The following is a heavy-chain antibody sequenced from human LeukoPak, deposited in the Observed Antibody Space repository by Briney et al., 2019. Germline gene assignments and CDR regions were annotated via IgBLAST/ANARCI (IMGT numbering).Heavy chain of an antibody. CDR2: IRYDGSNK. CDR3: AKEPYSGSFQGAFDI. CDR1: GFTFSSYA. V-gene: IGHV3-30*02. Sequence: GGSLRLSCAASGFTFSSYAMSWVRQAPGKGLEWVAFIRYDGSNKYYADSVKGRFTISRDNSKNTLYLQMNSLRAEDTAVYYCAKEPYSGSFQGAFDIWGQGTMVTVSS. J-gene: IGHJ3*02. D-gene: IGHD1-26*01.